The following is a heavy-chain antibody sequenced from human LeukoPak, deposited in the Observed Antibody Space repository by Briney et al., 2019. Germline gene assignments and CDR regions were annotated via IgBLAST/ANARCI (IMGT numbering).Heavy chain of an antibody. V-gene: IGHV4-31*03. D-gene: IGHD3-3*02. CDR2: IYYSGST. CDR1: GGSISSGGYY. J-gene: IGHJ6*02. CDR3: TLGAFLEWPGSMDV. Sequence: SSETPSLTCTVSGGSISSGGYYWSWIRQHPGEGLEGIGYIYYSGSTYYNPALKSRVTISVDTSKNQFSLKLSSVTAADPAVYYRTLGAFLEWPGSMDVWGQGTTVTVSS.